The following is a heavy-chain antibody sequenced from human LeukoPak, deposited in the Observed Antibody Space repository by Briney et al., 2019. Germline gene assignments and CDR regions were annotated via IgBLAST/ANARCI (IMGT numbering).Heavy chain of an antibody. J-gene: IGHJ4*02. CDR1: GYTFSRYG. CDR3: ARDCSGGSCYSWRGLGS. CDR2: MNPNSGNT. Sequence: GASVKVSCKASGYTFSRYGISWVRQATGQGLEWMGWMNPNSGNTGYAQKFQGRVTMTRNTSISTAYMELSSLRSEDTAVYYCARDCSGGSCYSWRGLGSWGQGTLVTVSS. D-gene: IGHD2-15*01. V-gene: IGHV1-8*01.